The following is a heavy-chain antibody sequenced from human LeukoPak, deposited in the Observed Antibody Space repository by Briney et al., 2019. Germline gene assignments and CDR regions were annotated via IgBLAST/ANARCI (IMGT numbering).Heavy chain of an antibody. V-gene: IGHV3-23*01. D-gene: IGHD6-19*01. CDR3: AKDRRSSDWSPDC. J-gene: IGHJ4*02. Sequence: GGSLRLSCAASGFTFNSYAMNWVRQAPGKGLEWVSAISGSGGSTFYVDSVRGRFTISRDNPKNTLCLQMNGLRAEDTAVYYCAKDRRSSDWSPDCWGQGTLVTVSS. CDR2: ISGSGGST. CDR1: GFTFNSYA.